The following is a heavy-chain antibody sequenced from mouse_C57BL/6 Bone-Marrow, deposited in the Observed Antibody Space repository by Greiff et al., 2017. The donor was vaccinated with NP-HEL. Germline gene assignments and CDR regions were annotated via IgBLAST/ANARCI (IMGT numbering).Heavy chain of an antibody. CDR2: IYPGDGDT. CDR3: ASIYYGNLYWYFDV. Sequence: VKLQESGPELVKPGASVKISCKASGYAFSSSWMNWVKQRPGKGLEWIGRIYPGDGDTNYNGKVKGKATLTADKSSSTAYMQLSSLTSEDSAVYFCASIYYGNLYWYFDVWGTGTTVTVSS. CDR1: GYAFSSSW. J-gene: IGHJ1*03. V-gene: IGHV1-82*01. D-gene: IGHD2-1*01.